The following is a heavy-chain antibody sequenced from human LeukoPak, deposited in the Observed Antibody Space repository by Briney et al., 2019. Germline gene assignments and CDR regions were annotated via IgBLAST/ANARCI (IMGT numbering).Heavy chain of an antibody. CDR1: GGSISSYY. V-gene: IGHV4-59*12. CDR2: IYYSGST. J-gene: IGHJ4*02. D-gene: IGHD3-10*01. CDR3: ARGINTMVRGFDY. Sequence: SETLSLTCTVSGGSISSYYWSWIRQPPGKGLEWIGYIYYSGSTYYNPSLKSRVTISVDKSKNQFSLKLSSVTAADTAVYYCARGINTMVRGFDYWGQGTLVTVSS.